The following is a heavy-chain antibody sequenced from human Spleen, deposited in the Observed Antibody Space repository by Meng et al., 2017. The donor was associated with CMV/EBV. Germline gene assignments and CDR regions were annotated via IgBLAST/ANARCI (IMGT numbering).Heavy chain of an antibody. Sequence: KVSCKGFGYNFIDYWVAWVRQMPGKGLEWMGIIYPDDSDVRYSPSFQGQVTISADKSISTACLQWSSLKVSDTATYYCARVGMWYNNNWHDRYGMHVLGQGTTVTVSS. CDR2: IYPDDSDV. CDR3: ARVGMWYNNNWHDRYGMHV. J-gene: IGHJ6*02. CDR1: GYNFIDYW. D-gene: IGHD1-1*01. V-gene: IGHV5-51*01.